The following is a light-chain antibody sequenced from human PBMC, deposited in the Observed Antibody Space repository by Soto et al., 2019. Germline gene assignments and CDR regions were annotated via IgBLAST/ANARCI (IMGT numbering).Light chain of an antibody. V-gene: IGKV1-5*03. CDR1: QSISSW. CDR2: KAS. J-gene: IGKJ1*01. CDR3: QHYNSYSEA. Sequence: DIQMTQSPSTLSASVGDRVTITCRASQSISSWLAWYQQKPGKAPKLLIYKASSLESGVPLRFSGSGSGTEFTLTISSLQPDDFATYYCQHYNSYSEAFGQGTKVDIK.